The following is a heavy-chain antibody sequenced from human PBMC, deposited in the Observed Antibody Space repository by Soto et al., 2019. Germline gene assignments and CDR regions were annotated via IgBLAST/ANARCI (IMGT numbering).Heavy chain of an antibody. CDR2: IIPILGIA. V-gene: IGHV1-69*08. D-gene: IGHD4-17*01. J-gene: IGHJ3*02. CDR3: AGDGYGDDGAFDI. Sequence: QVQLVQSGAEVKKPGSSVKVSCKASGGTFSSYTISWVRQAPGQGLEWMGRIIPILGIANYVQKFQGRVTITADKSTSTAYMELSSLRSEDTAVYYCAGDGYGDDGAFDISGKGPMVTVSS. CDR1: GGTFSSYT.